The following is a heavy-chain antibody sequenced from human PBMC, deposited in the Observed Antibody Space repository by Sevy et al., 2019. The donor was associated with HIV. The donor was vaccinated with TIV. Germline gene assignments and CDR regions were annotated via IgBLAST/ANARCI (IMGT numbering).Heavy chain of an antibody. CDR3: AKDGGQQLADY. Sequence: GGSLRLSCAASGFTFSSYAMSWVRQAPGKGLEWVSAISGSGGSTYYADSVKARFTISRDNSKNTLYLQMNSLRAEDTAVYSCAKDGGQQLADYWGQGTLVTVSS. CDR1: GFTFSSYA. V-gene: IGHV3-23*01. D-gene: IGHD6-13*01. J-gene: IGHJ4*02. CDR2: ISGSGGST.